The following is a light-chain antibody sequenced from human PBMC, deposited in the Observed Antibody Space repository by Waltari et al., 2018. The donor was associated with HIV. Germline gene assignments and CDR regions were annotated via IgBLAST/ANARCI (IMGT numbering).Light chain of an antibody. J-gene: IGKJ4*01. CDR2: KAA. V-gene: IGKV1-5*03. Sequence: DIQMTQFPSTLSASVGDRVTITCRASQSISRWLAWYQQKQGKAPKVLIYKAATVESGVPSRFSGSGSGTEFTLTISSLQPDDFATYYCQQYNSFSSLTFGGGTKVEIK. CDR3: QQYNSFSSLT. CDR1: QSISRW.